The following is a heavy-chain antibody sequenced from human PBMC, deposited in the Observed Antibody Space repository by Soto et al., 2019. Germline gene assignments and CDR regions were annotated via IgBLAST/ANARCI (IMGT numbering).Heavy chain of an antibody. CDR2: ISAYNGNT. CDR3: ARGGLYYDILTGYYRRWFDP. V-gene: IGHV1-18*01. D-gene: IGHD3-9*01. CDR1: GYTFTSYG. Sequence: ASVKVSCKASGYTFTSYGISWVRQAPGQGLEWMGWISAYNGNTNYAQKLQGRVTMTTDTSTSTAYMELRSLRSDDTAVYYCARGGLYYDILTGYYRRWFDPWGQGTLVTVS. J-gene: IGHJ5*02.